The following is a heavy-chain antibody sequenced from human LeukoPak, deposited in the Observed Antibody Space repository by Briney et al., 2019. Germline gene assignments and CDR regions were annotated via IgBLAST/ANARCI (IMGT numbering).Heavy chain of an antibody. CDR3: ARHPRGYSSGWFRSYYFDY. CDR2: INHSGST. D-gene: IGHD6-19*01. V-gene: IGHV4-34*01. J-gene: IGHJ4*02. Sequence: PSETLSLTCAVYGGSFSGYYWSWIRQPPGKGLEWIGEINHSGSTNYNPSLKSRVTISVDTSKNQFSLKLSSVTAADTAVYYCARHPRGYSSGWFRSYYFDYWGQGTLVTVSS. CDR1: GGSFSGYY.